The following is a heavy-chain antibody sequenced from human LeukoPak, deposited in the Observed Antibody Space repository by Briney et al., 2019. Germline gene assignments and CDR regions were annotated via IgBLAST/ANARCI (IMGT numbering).Heavy chain of an antibody. J-gene: IGHJ4*02. CDR1: GFTFSNYA. CDR3: AKDNPQWDY. V-gene: IGHV3-23*01. Sequence: GGSLRLSCAASGFTFSNYAMNWVRQAPGKGLEWVSGISAGGSTEYADSVKGRFTISRDNSKNTLYLQMNSLRAEDTAVYYCAKDNPQWDYWGQGTLVTVSS. CDR2: ISAGGST. D-gene: IGHD6-19*01.